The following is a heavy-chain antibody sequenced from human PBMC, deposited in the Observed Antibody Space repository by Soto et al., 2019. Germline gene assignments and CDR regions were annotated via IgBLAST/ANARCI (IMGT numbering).Heavy chain of an antibody. J-gene: IGHJ4*02. V-gene: IGHV3-74*01. Sequence: PGGSLRLSCAASGFTFDYYWMHWVRQAPGKGLEWVSRVHSGGTTTTYADSVKGRFTISRDNSKNTVYLQMNSLRAEDTAVYYCTKGYYYDTCGYFDSWGQGTLVTVSS. CDR3: TKGYYYDTCGYFDS. CDR1: GFTFDYYW. CDR2: VHSGGTTT. D-gene: IGHD3-22*01.